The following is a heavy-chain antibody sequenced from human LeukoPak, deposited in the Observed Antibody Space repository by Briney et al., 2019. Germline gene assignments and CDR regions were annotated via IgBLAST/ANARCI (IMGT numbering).Heavy chain of an antibody. CDR1: GFTFSDDY. CDR3: ASRAAFDI. J-gene: IGHJ3*02. V-gene: IGHV3-11*01. D-gene: IGHD5-24*01. CDR2: IDGSSSRI. Sequence: PGGSLRLSCAASGFTFSDDYMSWIRQAPGKGLEWVSYIDGSSSRINYADSVKGRFTIPRDNAKNSLFLQMNSLTVEDTDVYYCASRAAFDIWGLGTMVTVSS.